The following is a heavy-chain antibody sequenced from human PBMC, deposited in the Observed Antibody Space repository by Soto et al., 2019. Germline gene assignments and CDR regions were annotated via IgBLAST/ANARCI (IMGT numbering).Heavy chain of an antibody. CDR1: GGSISSYY. D-gene: IGHD2-2*01. CDR2: IYYSGST. Sequence: SETLSLTCTVSGGSISSYYWSWIRQPPGKGLEWIGYIYYSGSTNYNPSLKSRVTISVDTSKNQFSLKLSSVTAADTAVYYCARVYCISTSCHLNWFDPWGQGTLVTVSS. CDR3: ARVYCISTSCHLNWFDP. V-gene: IGHV4-59*01. J-gene: IGHJ5*02.